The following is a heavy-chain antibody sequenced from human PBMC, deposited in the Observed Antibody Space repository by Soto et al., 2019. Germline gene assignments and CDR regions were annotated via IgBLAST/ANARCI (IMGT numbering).Heavy chain of an antibody. CDR3: AGTYYDFWSGYYIANWFDP. J-gene: IGHJ5*02. CDR2: IYYSGST. D-gene: IGHD3-3*01. V-gene: IGHV4-31*03. CDR1: GGSISSGGYY. Sequence: QVQLQESGPGLVKPSQTLSLTCTVSGGSISSGGYYWSWIRQHPGKGLEWIGYIYYSGSTYYNPSLKSRVTISVDTSKNQFSLKLSSVTAADTAVYYCAGTYYDFWSGYYIANWFDPWGQGTLVTVSS.